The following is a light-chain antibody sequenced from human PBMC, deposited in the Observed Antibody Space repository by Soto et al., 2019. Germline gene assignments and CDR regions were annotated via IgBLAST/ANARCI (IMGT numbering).Light chain of an antibody. CDR3: QQSYSTLLLT. J-gene: IGKJ3*01. V-gene: IGKV1-39*01. CDR2: AAS. CDR1: QSISSY. Sequence: DIQMTQSPSSLSASVGDRVTITCRASQSISSYLYWYQQKPGKAPKLLIYAASSLQSGVPSRFSGSGAGTDFTLTISSLQPEDFAPYYCQQSYSTLLLTFGPGTKVDIK.